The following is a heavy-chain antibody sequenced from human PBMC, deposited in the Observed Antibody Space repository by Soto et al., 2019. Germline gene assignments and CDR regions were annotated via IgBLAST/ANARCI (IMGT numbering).Heavy chain of an antibody. D-gene: IGHD6-19*01. J-gene: IGHJ4*02. CDR1: GFTFADYA. CDR2: ISWNSGSI. Sequence: EVQLVESGGGLVQPGRSLRLSCAASGFTFADYAMYWVRQAPGKGLEWVAGISWNSGSIGYSDSVKGRFTVSRDNAKNSLYLQMNSLRAEDTALYDCAKCASSAWYKVFDHCGQGALVTVSS. CDR3: AKCASSAWYKVFDH. V-gene: IGHV3-9*01.